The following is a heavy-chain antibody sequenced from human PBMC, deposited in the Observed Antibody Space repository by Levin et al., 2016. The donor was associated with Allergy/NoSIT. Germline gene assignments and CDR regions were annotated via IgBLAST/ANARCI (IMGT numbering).Heavy chain of an antibody. J-gene: IGHJ3*02. V-gene: IGHV4-59*01. Sequence: RQAPGKGLEWIGYIYYSGSTNYNPSLKSRVTISVDTSKNQFSLKLSSVTAADTAVYYCARVALEWLLRTGRPEDAFDIWGQGTMVTVSS. CDR2: IYYSGST. D-gene: IGHD3-3*01. CDR3: ARVALEWLLRTGRPEDAFDI.